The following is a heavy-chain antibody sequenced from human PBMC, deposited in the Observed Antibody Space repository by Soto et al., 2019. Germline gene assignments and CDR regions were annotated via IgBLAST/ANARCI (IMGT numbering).Heavy chain of an antibody. CDR2: IHYSGST. CDR3: ARLIGYYDSSGEEDY. Sequence: QLQLQESGPGLVKPSETLSLTCTVSGGSISSSSYYWGWIRQPPGKGLEWIGSIHYSGSTYYNPSLKSRVTLSVDTSKSQFSLKLSSVTAADTAVYYCARLIGYYDSSGEEDYWGQGTLVTVSS. J-gene: IGHJ4*02. CDR1: GGSISSSSYY. D-gene: IGHD3-22*01. V-gene: IGHV4-39*01.